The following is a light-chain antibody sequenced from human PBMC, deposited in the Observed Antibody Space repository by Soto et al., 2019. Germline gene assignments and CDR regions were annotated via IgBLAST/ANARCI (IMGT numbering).Light chain of an antibody. CDR1: SGHSSYI. J-gene: IGLJ3*02. CDR3: ETWDFNTRV. Sequence: QSVLTQSSSASASLGSSVKFTCTLSSGHSSYIIAWHQQQPGKAPRYLMKLEGSGSYNKGSGVPDRFSGSSSGADRYLTISNLQFEDEADYYCETWDFNTRVFGGGTKLTVL. V-gene: IGLV4-60*02. CDR2: LEGSGSY.